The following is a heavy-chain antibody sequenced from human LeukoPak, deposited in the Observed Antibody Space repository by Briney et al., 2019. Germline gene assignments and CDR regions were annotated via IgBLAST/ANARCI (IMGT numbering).Heavy chain of an antibody. CDR2: IYYSGST. J-gene: IGHJ3*02. D-gene: IGHD4-17*01. Sequence: KPSETLSLTCTVSGGSISRSLYYWGWIRQHPGKGLEWIGYIYYSGSTYYNPSLKSRVTISVDTSKNQFSLKLSSVTAADTAVYYCASGYGDSDGGAFDTWGQGTMVTVSS. CDR3: ASGYGDSDGGAFDT. CDR1: GGSISRSLYY. V-gene: IGHV4-31*03.